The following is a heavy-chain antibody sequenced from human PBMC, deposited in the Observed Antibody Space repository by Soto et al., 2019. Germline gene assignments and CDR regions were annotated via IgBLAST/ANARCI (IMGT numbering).Heavy chain of an antibody. Sequence: ASGKVSCKASGYTFTRYNVHWVRQAPGQGLEWMAIINPSGGTTYYVQKFEGRVTLTTDTSTSTVYMELSSLRSDDTAVYYCARVRGGGSEYFFDYWGQGTLVTVSS. CDR2: INPSGGTT. D-gene: IGHD2-15*01. CDR3: ARVRGGGSEYFFDY. J-gene: IGHJ4*02. V-gene: IGHV1-46*01. CDR1: GYTFTRYN.